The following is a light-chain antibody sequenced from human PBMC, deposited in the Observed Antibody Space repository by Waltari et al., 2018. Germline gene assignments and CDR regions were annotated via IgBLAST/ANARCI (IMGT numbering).Light chain of an antibody. Sequence: EIVLTQSPGTLSLSPGDRATLSCRASQTVSTIALSWYQQKPGQAPRVLIYSTYNMAAGVPDRFSGSGSGTDFTLTINRLEPEDFAMYYCQQYDGIVVTFGGGTKVEI. CDR3: QQYDGIVVT. V-gene: IGKV3-20*01. J-gene: IGKJ4*01. CDR1: QTVSTIA. CDR2: STY.